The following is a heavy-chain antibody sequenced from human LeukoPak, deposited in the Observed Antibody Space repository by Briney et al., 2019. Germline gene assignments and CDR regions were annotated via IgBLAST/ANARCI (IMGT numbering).Heavy chain of an antibody. D-gene: IGHD1-7*01. V-gene: IGHV4-59*08. Sequence: SETLSLTCTVSGGSISSYYWSWIRQPPGKGLEWIGYIYYSGSTNYNPSLKSRVTISVDTSKNQFSLKLSSVTAADTAVYYCARQWVMGLELLWFDPWGQGTLVTVSS. CDR1: GGSISSYY. J-gene: IGHJ5*02. CDR3: ARQWVMGLELLWFDP. CDR2: IYYSGST.